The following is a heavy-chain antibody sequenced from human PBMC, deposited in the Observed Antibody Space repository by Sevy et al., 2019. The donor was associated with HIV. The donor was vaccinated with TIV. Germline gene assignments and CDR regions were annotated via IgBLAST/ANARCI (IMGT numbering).Heavy chain of an antibody. Sequence: ASVKVSCQVFEYSLNELSIHWVRQAPGKGLEWMGGFDPQRGKIIYSQKFQGRVTMTEDTSTETAYMELSNLRSEDTAVYYCTTDVHLGDFSLWDDWGQGTRVTVSS. CDR3: TTDVHLGDFSLWDD. V-gene: IGHV1-24*01. J-gene: IGHJ4*02. CDR1: EYSLNELS. D-gene: IGHD4-17*01. CDR2: FDPQRGKI.